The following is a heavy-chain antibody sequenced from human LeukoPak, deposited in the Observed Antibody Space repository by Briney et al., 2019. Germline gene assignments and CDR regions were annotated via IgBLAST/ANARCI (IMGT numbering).Heavy chain of an antibody. J-gene: IGHJ3*02. CDR2: IGTAGDP. D-gene: IGHD3-10*01. V-gene: IGHV3-13*05. CDR1: GFTFSSYD. CDR3: ARRGVFDAFDI. Sequence: PGGSLRLSCAASGFTFSSYDMHWVRQATGKGLEWVSAIGTAGDPCYPGSVKGRFTISRENAKNSLYLQMNSLRAGDTAVYYCARRGVFDAFDIWGQGTMVTVSS.